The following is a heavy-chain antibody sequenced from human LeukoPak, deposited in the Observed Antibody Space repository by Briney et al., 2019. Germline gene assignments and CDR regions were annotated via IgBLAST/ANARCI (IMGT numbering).Heavy chain of an antibody. D-gene: IGHD5-12*01. V-gene: IGHV3-15*01. CDR1: AFTFTNAW. CDR2: IKSRPDGGTT. CDR3: ITVYDSVAN. J-gene: IGHJ4*02. Sequence: GGSLRLSCAASAFTFTNAWMDWVRQAPGKGLEWVGRIKSRPDGGTTDFAAPVKGRFTISRDDSKNTLYLHMNSLKTEDTAVYYCITVYDSVANWGRGTLVTVSS.